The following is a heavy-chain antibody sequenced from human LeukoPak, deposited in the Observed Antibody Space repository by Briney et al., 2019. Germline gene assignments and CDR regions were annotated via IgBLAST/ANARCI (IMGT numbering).Heavy chain of an antibody. CDR2: ISSNGGST. Sequence: GGSLRLSCSASGFTFSSYAMHWVRQTPGKGLEYVSAISSNGGSTYYADSVKGRFTISRDNSKNTLYLQMSSLRSEDTAVYYRLGLYDYWGQGILVTVSS. D-gene: IGHD2/OR15-2a*01. CDR1: GFTFSSYA. CDR3: LGLYDY. V-gene: IGHV3-64D*09. J-gene: IGHJ4*02.